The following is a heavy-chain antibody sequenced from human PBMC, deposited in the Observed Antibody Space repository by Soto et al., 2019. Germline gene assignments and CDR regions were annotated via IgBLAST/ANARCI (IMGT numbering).Heavy chain of an antibody. CDR2: ISYDGSNK. CDR3: ARPEGYCSGGSCYNDAFDI. J-gene: IGHJ3*02. Sequence: PGGSLRLSCAASGFTFSSYAMHWVRQAPGKGLEWVAVISYDGSNKYYADSVKGRFTISRDNSKNTLYLQMNSLRAEDTAVYYCARPEGYCSGGSCYNDAFDIWGQGTMVTVSS. D-gene: IGHD2-15*01. CDR1: GFTFSSYA. V-gene: IGHV3-30-3*01.